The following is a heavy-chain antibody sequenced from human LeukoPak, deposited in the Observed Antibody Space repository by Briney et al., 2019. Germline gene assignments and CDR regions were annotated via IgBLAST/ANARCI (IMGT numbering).Heavy chain of an antibody. V-gene: IGHV4-31*03. CDR2: IYYSGTT. D-gene: IGHD3-16*02. J-gene: IGHJ4*02. CDR1: GGSISSGGYY. Sequence: SETLSLTCTVSGGSISSGGYYWSWIRQHPGKGLEWIGYIYYSGTTNYNPSLKSRVTISVDTSKNQFSLKLSSVTAADTAVYYCARRRGYMYYFDYWGQGTLVTVSS. CDR3: ARRRGYMYYFDY.